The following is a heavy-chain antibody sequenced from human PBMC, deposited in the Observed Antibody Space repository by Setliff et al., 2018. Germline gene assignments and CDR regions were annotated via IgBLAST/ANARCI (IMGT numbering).Heavy chain of an antibody. CDR3: ASDGEGNCIVWSGSYYYNGMDV. CDR1: GYTFTSYG. CDR2: TSAYNGNT. J-gene: IGHJ6*02. D-gene: IGHD3-3*01. Sequence: GASVKVSCKASGYTFTSYGISWVRQAPGQGLEWMGWTSAYNGNTNYAQKLQGRVTMTTDTSTSTAYMELRSLRSDDTAVYYCASDGEGNCIVWSGSYYYNGMDVWGQGTTVTVAS. V-gene: IGHV1-18*01.